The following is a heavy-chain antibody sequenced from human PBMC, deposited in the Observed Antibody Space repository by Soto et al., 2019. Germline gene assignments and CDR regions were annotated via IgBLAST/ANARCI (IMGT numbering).Heavy chain of an antibody. CDR2: ISSSSSVI. CDR3: TASPPYCRTTTCQNHYYYYGLDV. CDR1: GFILSDCA. D-gene: IGHD2-2*01. V-gene: IGHV3-48*01. Sequence: GGSLRLSCATSGFILSDCAMNWVRQAPGKGLEWVSYISSSSSVIDYADSVKGRFTVSRDNARNSLYLQMNSLRAEDTAVYYCTASPPYCRTTTCQNHYYYYGLDVWGQGTTVTVSS. J-gene: IGHJ6*02.